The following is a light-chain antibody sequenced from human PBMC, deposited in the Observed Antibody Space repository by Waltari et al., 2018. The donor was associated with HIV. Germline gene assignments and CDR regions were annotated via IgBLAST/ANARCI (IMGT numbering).Light chain of an antibody. V-gene: IGKV4-1*01. Sequence: DIVMTQSPDSLAVSLGERATINCKSSQNILYNSNNKNYLAWYQQKPGQPPRLLIYWASTRESGVPDRCSGSGSGTDFTLTISSLQAEDVAVYFCQQYYSTPPWTFGQGTKVEIK. J-gene: IGKJ1*01. CDR3: QQYYSTPPWT. CDR1: QNILYNSNNKNY. CDR2: WAS.